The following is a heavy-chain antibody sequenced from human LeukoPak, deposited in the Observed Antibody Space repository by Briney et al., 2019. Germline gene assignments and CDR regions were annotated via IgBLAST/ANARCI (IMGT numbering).Heavy chain of an antibody. CDR2: ISPNSGGT. CDR1: GYTFIDYY. J-gene: IGHJ1*01. CDR3: ARVRRPEYFQH. V-gene: IGHV1-2*02. Sequence: ASVKVSCKASGYTFIDYYMHWVRQAPGQGLEWIGWISPNSGGTKSVQKFQGRVTMTRDTSITTVYMELSGLSFDDTAVYYCARVRRPEYFQHWGQGTLVTVSS.